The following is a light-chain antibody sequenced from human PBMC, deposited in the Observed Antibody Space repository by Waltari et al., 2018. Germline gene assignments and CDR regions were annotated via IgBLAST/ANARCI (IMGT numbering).Light chain of an antibody. V-gene: IGKV1-5*03. CDR1: QSISSW. CDR3: QQYSSYWT. Sequence: DIQMTQSTSTLSACVGDRVTITCRASQSISSWLAWYQQNPGQAPKLLIYKASSLESGVASRFSGSGSGTEFTLTVSSLQPDDFATYYCQQYSSYWTFGQGTKVESK. J-gene: IGKJ1*01. CDR2: KAS.